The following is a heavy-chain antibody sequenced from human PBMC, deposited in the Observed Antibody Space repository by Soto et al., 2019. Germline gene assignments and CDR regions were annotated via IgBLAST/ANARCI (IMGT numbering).Heavy chain of an antibody. CDR1: GGSISSYY. Sequence: SETLSLTCTGSGGSISSYYWSWIRQPPGKGLEWIGYIYYSGSTNYNPSLKSRVTISVDTSKNQFSLKLSSVTAADTAVYYCARDRGYSYGHYYYYYGMDVWGQGTTVTVSS. J-gene: IGHJ6*02. V-gene: IGHV4-59*01. CDR3: ARDRGYSYGHYYYYYGMDV. D-gene: IGHD5-18*01. CDR2: IYYSGST.